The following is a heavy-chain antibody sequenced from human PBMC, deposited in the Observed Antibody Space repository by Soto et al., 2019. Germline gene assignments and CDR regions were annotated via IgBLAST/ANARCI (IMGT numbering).Heavy chain of an antibody. D-gene: IGHD6-19*01. CDR3: AKYRGGIAVAGPFDY. Sequence: PGGSLRLSCAASGFTFSSYGMHWVRQAPGKGLEWVAVISYDGSNKYYADSVKGRFTISRDNSKNTLYPQMNSLRAEDTAVYYCAKYRGGIAVAGPFDYWGQGTLVTVSS. J-gene: IGHJ4*02. V-gene: IGHV3-30*18. CDR1: GFTFSSYG. CDR2: ISYDGSNK.